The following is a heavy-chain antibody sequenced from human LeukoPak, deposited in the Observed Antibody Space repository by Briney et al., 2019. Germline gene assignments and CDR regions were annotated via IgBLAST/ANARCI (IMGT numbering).Heavy chain of an antibody. CDR3: ARVFPTDTRVTKFGRIYNWFDP. D-gene: IGHD4-17*01. J-gene: IGHJ5*02. CDR2: INPNSGGT. V-gene: IGHV1-2*02. CDR1: GYTFTGYY. Sequence: GASVKVSCKASGYTFTGYYMHWVRRAPGQGLEWMGWINPNSGGTNYAQKFQGRVTMTRDTSISTAYMELSRLRSDDTAVYYCARVFPTDTRVTKFGRIYNWFDPWGRGTLVTVSS.